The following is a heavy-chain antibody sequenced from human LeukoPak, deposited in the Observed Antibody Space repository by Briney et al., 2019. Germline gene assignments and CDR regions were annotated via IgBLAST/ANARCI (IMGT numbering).Heavy chain of an antibody. Sequence: GASVKVSCKASGYTFTGYYIHWVRQAPGQGLGWMGWINPSSGGTDYTQKFQGRVTLTRDTSISTAYMELSRLRSDDAAVYYCATDRWGPDSWGQGTLVTVSS. CDR1: GYTFTGYY. J-gene: IGHJ4*02. CDR2: INPSSGGT. V-gene: IGHV1-2*02. CDR3: ATDRWGPDS. D-gene: IGHD7-27*01.